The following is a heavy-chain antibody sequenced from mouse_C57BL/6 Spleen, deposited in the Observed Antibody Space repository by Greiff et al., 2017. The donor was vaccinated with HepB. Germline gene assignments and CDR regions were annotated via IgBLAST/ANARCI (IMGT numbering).Heavy chain of an antibody. CDR3: APQMDDYYPFAY. D-gene: IGHD2-3*01. Sequence: EVHLVESGGGLVKPGGSLKLSCAASGFTFSSYAMSWVRQTPEKSLEWVATISDGGSYTYYPDNVKGRCTISRDNAKNNLYLQMSHLKSEDTAMYYCAPQMDDYYPFAYWGQGTLVTVSA. CDR1: GFTFSSYA. J-gene: IGHJ3*01. V-gene: IGHV5-4*01. CDR2: ISDGGSYT.